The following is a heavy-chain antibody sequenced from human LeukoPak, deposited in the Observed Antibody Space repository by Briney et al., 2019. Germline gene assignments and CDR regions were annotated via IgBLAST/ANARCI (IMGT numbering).Heavy chain of an antibody. CDR1: GFTFSSYA. CDR2: ISGSGDTT. J-gene: IGHJ4*02. CDR3: AKEGYADYDGGY. D-gene: IGHD4-17*01. V-gene: IGHV3-23*01. Sequence: GGSLRLSCAASGFTFSSYAMNWVRQAPGKGLEWVSTISGSGDTTYYADSVKGRFTISRDNSKNTLYLQMSSLRAEDTAVYFCAKEGYADYDGGYWGQGTLVTVSS.